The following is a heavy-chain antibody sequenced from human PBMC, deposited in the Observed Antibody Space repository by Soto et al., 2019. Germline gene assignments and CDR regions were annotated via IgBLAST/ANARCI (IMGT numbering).Heavy chain of an antibody. D-gene: IGHD6-13*01. CDR1: GGSISSYY. V-gene: IGHV4-59*01. J-gene: IGHJ2*01. Sequence: QVQLQESGPGLVKPSETLSLTCTVSGGSISSYYWSWIRQPPGKGLEWIGYIYYSGSTNYNPSLKRRVTISVDTSKNQFSLKLSSVTAADTAVYYCARGRGRYFDLWGRGTLVTVSS. CDR2: IYYSGST. CDR3: ARGRGRYFDL.